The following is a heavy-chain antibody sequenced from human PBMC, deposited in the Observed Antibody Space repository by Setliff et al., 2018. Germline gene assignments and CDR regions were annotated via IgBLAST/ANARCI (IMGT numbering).Heavy chain of an antibody. D-gene: IGHD1-26*01. CDR2: IYTRGST. Sequence: PSETLSLTCSVSGGSISSYYWSWIRQPPGKGLEWIGYIYTRGSTNYNPSLQSRVTISVDTAKKQFSLKLNSVTAADTAIYYCARGGGRIRQPGATGVHTFDIWGQGTMVTVSS. CDR1: GGSISSYY. CDR3: ARGGGRIRQPGATGVHTFDI. J-gene: IGHJ3*02. V-gene: IGHV4-4*08.